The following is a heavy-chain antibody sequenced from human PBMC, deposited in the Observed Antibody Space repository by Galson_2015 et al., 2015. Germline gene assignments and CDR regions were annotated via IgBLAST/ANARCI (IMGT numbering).Heavy chain of an antibody. D-gene: IGHD6-19*01. J-gene: IGHJ4*02. CDR3: AKELSLGVSGTPGDY. CDR1: GFTFSSYA. Sequence: SLRLSCAASGFTFSSYAMSWVRQAPGKGLEWVSTISGSGGSTYYADSVKGRFTISRDNSKNTLYLQMNSLRAEATAVYYCAKELSLGVSGTPGDYWGQGTLVTVSS. V-gene: IGHV3-23*01. CDR2: ISGSGGST.